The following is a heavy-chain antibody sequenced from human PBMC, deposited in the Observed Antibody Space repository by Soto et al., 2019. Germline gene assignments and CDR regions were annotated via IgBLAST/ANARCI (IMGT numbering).Heavy chain of an antibody. Sequence: EVQLVESGGGLVQPGRSLRLSCAASGFTFDDYAMHWVRQAPRKGLEWVSGISWNSASIGYADSVKGRFPVSRDNAKNSLYLQMNRLRAEVTALYYCAKDTYSSGWYSSFDYWGQGTLVTVSS. D-gene: IGHD6-19*01. V-gene: IGHV3-9*01. J-gene: IGHJ4*02. CDR2: ISWNSASI. CDR1: GFTFDDYA. CDR3: AKDTYSSGWYSSFDY.